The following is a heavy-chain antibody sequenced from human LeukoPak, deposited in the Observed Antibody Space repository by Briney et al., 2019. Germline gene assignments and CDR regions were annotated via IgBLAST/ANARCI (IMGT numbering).Heavy chain of an antibody. CDR3: ARDSHGSGSDY. Sequence: ASVKVSCKASGYTFTAYYILWVRQAPGQGLEWMGWVKPNSGDTYYAQKFQGRVTMTRDTSISTAYIELSRLRSDDTAVYYSARDSHGSGSDYWGQGTLVTVSS. V-gene: IGHV1-2*02. J-gene: IGHJ4*02. CDR1: GYTFTAYY. CDR2: VKPNSGDT. D-gene: IGHD3-10*01.